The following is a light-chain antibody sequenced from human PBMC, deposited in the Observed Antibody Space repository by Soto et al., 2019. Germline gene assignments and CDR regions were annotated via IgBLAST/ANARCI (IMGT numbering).Light chain of an antibody. Sequence: GDRVTITCRASQSISSWLAWYQQKPGRAPKLLMYDASNLEAGVPSRFRGSGSGTDFTFTISRLQPEDIATYYCQQYENLPTFGQGTRLE. V-gene: IGKV1-33*01. J-gene: IGKJ5*01. CDR2: DAS. CDR1: QSISSW. CDR3: QQYENLPT.